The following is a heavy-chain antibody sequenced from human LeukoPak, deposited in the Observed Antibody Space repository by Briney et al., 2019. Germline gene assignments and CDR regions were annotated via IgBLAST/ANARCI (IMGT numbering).Heavy chain of an antibody. J-gene: IGHJ6*02. CDR3: ARERGEYDFWSGYARGGYYYYGMDV. Sequence: PSETLSLTCAVYGGSFSGYYWSWIRQPPGKGLEWIEEINHSGSTNYNPSLKSRVTISVDTSKNQFSLKLSSVTAADTAVYYCARERGEYDFWSGYARGGYYYYGMDVWGQGTTVTVSS. D-gene: IGHD3-3*01. CDR2: INHSGST. V-gene: IGHV4-34*01. CDR1: GGSFSGYY.